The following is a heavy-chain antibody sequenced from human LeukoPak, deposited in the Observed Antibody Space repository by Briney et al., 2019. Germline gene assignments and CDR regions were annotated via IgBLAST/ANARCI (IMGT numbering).Heavy chain of an antibody. J-gene: IGHJ4*02. CDR1: GGTFSSYA. Sequence: SVKVSCTASGGTFSSYAISWVRQAPGQGLEWMGGIIPIFGTANYAQKFQGRVTITADESTSTAYMELSSLRSEDTAVYYCARDSSGYDYFDYWGQGNLVTVSS. CDR2: IIPIFGTA. V-gene: IGHV1-69*13. D-gene: IGHD5-12*01. CDR3: ARDSSGYDYFDY.